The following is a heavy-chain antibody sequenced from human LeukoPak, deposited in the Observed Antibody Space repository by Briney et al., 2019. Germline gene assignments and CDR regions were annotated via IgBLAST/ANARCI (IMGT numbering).Heavy chain of an antibody. V-gene: IGHV3-30*18. CDR2: ISYDGSNK. CDR1: GFTFSSYG. CDR3: TKGSKGTSGVSDY. D-gene: IGHD1/OR15-1a*01. J-gene: IGHJ4*02. Sequence: PGGSLRLSCAASGFTFSSYGMHWVRQAPGKGLEWVAVISYDGSNKYYADSVKGRFTISRDNAQNSLYLQMNSLRAEDTAVYYCTKGSKGTSGVSDYGGRGPLVTASS.